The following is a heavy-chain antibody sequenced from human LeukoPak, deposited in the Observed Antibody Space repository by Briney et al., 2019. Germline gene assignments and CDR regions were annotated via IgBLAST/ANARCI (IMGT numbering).Heavy chain of an antibody. Sequence: SETLSLTCTVSGGSISSGSYYWSWIRQPAGKGLEWIGRIYTSGSTKYNPSLKSRVTISVDTSKNQFSLKLSSVTAADTAVYYCAREGKITMVRGVIRYYYMDVWGKGTTVTISS. CDR1: GGSISSGSYY. D-gene: IGHD3-10*01. CDR2: IYTSGST. CDR3: AREGKITMVRGVIRYYYMDV. V-gene: IGHV4-61*02. J-gene: IGHJ6*03.